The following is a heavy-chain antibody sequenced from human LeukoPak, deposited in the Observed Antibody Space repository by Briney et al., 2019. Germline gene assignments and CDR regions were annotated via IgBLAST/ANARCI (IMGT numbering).Heavy chain of an antibody. Sequence: SVKVSCKASGGTFSSYAISWVRQAPGQGLEWMGGIIPIFGTANYAQKFQGRVTITTDESTSTACMELSSLRSEDTAVYYCARDSGSSGSVYVYWGQGTLVTVSS. CDR1: GGTFSSYA. CDR3: ARDSGSSGSVYVY. D-gene: IGHD3-22*01. V-gene: IGHV1-69*05. J-gene: IGHJ4*02. CDR2: IIPIFGTA.